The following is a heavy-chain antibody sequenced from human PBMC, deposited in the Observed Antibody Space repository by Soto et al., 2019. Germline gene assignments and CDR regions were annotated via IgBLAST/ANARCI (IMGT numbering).Heavy chain of an antibody. J-gene: IGHJ4*02. CDR2: ISYDGSNK. Sequence: QVQLVESGGGVVQPGRSLRLSCAASGFTFSSYGMHWVRQAPGKGLEWVAVISYDGSNKYYADSVKGRFTISRDNSKNTLYLQMNSVSAEDMAVYYCAKDSGSYYPYFDYWGQGTLVTGSS. D-gene: IGHD1-26*01. V-gene: IGHV3-30*18. CDR1: GFTFSSYG. CDR3: AKDSGSYYPYFDY.